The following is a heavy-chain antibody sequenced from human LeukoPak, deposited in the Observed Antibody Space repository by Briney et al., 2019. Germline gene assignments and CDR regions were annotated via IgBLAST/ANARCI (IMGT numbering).Heavy chain of an antibody. CDR1: GYTFTGYY. J-gene: IGHJ6*03. D-gene: IGHD4-17*01. V-gene: IGHV1-46*01. CDR3: ARDVFGDYVSMDV. CDR2: INPSGGST. Sequence: GASVKVSCKASGYTFTGYYMHWVRQAPGQGLEWMGIINPSGGSTSYAQKFQGRVTMTRDMSTSTVYMELSSLRSEDTAVYYCARDVFGDYVSMDVWGKGTTVTVSS.